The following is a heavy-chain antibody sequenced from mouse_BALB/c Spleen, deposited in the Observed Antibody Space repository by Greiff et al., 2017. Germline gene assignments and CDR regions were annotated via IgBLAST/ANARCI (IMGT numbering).Heavy chain of an antibody. Sequence: DVQLVESGGGLVQPGGSLRLSCATSGFTFTDYYMSWVRQPPGKALEWLGFIRNKANGYTTEYSASVKGRFTISRDNSQSILYLQMNTLRAEDSATYYCARDGEIYYDAMDYWGQGTSVTVSS. D-gene: IGHD2-1*01. J-gene: IGHJ4*01. CDR1: GFTFTDYY. V-gene: IGHV7-3*02. CDR2: IRNKANGYTT. CDR3: ARDGEIYYDAMDY.